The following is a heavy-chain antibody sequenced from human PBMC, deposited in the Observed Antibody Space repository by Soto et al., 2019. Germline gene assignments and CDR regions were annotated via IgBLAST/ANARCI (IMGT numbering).Heavy chain of an antibody. CDR1: GFTFSSYG. CDR2: ISSGSSYI. V-gene: IGHV3-21*01. D-gene: IGHD6-6*01. Sequence: PRGSLRVSGAASGFTFSSYGMNWVRQAPGKGLEWVSSISSGSSYIYYADSVKGRFTISRDNAKNSLYLQMNSLRAEDTAVYYCAREGSSSQSYFDYWGQGTLVTVYS. J-gene: IGHJ4*02. CDR3: AREGSSSQSYFDY.